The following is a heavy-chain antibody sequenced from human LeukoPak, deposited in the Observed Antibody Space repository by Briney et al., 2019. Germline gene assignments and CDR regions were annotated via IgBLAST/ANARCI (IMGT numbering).Heavy chain of an antibody. CDR1: GFTFSSYW. D-gene: IGHD6-19*01. J-gene: IGHJ4*02. CDR3: ATAGQWRFDS. V-gene: IGHV3-74*01. CDR2: LSPDGVTI. Sequence: GGSLRLSCVVSGFTFSSYWMHWVRQAPGKGLVWVSRLSPDGVTIDYSDSVRGRFTISRDNAKDTLYLQMSSLRVDDTAVYYCATAGQWRFDSWGLGTLVTVSS.